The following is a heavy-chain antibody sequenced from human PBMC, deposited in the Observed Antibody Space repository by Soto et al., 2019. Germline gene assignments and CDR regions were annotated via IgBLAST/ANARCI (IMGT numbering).Heavy chain of an antibody. J-gene: IGHJ4*02. CDR2: IIPIFGST. CDR1: GGSFSSIS. Sequence: ASVKVSCKAFGGSFSSISITWVRQAPGQGLEWMGGIIPIFGSTTYAQKFEGRVTITADKSTYTAYLELTSLRSEDTAVYYCARDKRYYDSSGFYDFDYWGQGPLVTVSS. D-gene: IGHD3-22*01. V-gene: IGHV1-69*06. CDR3: ARDKRYYDSSGFYDFDY.